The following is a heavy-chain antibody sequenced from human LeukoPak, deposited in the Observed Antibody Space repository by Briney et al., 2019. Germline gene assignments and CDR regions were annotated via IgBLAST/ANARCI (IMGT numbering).Heavy chain of an antibody. Sequence: GGSLRLSCAASGFTVSNNYMIWVRQAPGKGLEWVSVIYGDDSTFYADSVKGRLTISRDNSKNTLYLQMNSLRAEDTALYYCASKNIVVVTASLHYRFDPWGQGTLVTVSS. V-gene: IGHV3-66*01. CDR2: IYGDDST. D-gene: IGHD2-21*02. J-gene: IGHJ5*02. CDR3: ASKNIVVVTASLHYRFDP. CDR1: GFTVSNNY.